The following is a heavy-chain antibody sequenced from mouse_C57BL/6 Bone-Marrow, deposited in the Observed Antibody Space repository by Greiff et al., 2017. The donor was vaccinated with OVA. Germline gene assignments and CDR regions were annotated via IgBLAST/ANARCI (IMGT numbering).Heavy chain of an antibody. CDR3: ASPSYDGAGDY. Sequence: VQLQQSGPGLVKPSQSLSLTCSVTGYSITSGYYWNWIRQFPGNKLEWMGYISYDGRNNYNPSLTNRISITRDTSKNQFFLKLNSVTTEDTATYYCASPSYDGAGDYWGQGTSVTVSS. CDR2: ISYDGRN. V-gene: IGHV3-6*01. J-gene: IGHJ4*01. D-gene: IGHD2-3*01. CDR1: GYSITSGYY.